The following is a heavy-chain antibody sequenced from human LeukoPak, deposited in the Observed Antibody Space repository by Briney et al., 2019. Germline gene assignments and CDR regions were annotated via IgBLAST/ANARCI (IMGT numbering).Heavy chain of an antibody. CDR2: IYYSGST. J-gene: IGHJ4*02. V-gene: IGHV4-31*03. Sequence: SQTLSLTCTVSGGSISSGGYYWSWIRQHPGKGLEWIGYIYYSGSTYYNPSLKSRVTISVDTSKNQFSLKLSSVTAADTAVYYFARGKYSSSPNDYWGQGTLVTVSS. D-gene: IGHD6-6*01. CDR1: GGSISSGGYY. CDR3: ARGKYSSSPNDY.